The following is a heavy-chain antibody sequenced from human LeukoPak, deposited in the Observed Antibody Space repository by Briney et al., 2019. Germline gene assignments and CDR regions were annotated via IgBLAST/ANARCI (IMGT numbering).Heavy chain of an antibody. CDR3: ARGTWGSYLPHYYYMDV. CDR2: IYYSGST. V-gene: IGHV4-59*01. J-gene: IGHJ6*03. D-gene: IGHD3-16*02. CDR1: GGSISSYY. Sequence: PSETLSLTCTVSGGSISSYYWSWIRQPPGKGLEWIGYIYYSGSTNYNPSLKSRVTISVDTSKNQFSLKLSSVTAADTAVYYCARGTWGSYLPHYYYMDVWGKGTTVTISS.